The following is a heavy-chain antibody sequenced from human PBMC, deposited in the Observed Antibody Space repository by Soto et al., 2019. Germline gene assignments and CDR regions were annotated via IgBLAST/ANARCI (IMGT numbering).Heavy chain of an antibody. Sequence: EVQLVESGGGLVKPGGSLRLSCAASGFTFSNAYMNWVRQAPGKGLEWVGRIKTNADGGATDYAAPVRDRITISRVDSENTLYLHSNRLKTPDTAVYYCTTAAGTQYYYYYNLDVWGQGTTVAVSS. V-gene: IGHV3-15*07. CDR1: GFTFSNAY. CDR3: TTAAGTQYYYYYNLDV. D-gene: IGHD1-1*01. CDR2: IKTNADGGAT. J-gene: IGHJ6*02.